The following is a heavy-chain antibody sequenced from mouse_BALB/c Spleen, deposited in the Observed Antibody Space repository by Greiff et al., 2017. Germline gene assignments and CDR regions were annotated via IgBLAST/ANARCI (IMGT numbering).Heavy chain of an antibody. CDR2: ISSGSSTI. CDR1: GFTFSSFG. V-gene: IGHV5-17*02. D-gene: IGHD1-2*01. CDR3: ARSATGHYYAMDY. Sequence: EVQRVESGGGLVQPGGSRKLSCAASGFTFSSFGMHWVRQAPEKGLEWVAYISSGSSTIYYADTVKGRFTISRDNPKNTLFLQMTSLRSEDTAMYYCARSATGHYYAMDYWGQGTSVTVSS. J-gene: IGHJ4*01.